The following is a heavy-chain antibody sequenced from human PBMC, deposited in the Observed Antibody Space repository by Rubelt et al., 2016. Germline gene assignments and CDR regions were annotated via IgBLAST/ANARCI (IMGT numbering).Heavy chain of an antibody. CDR3: ARSRGSYGGDFDY. CDR1: GFTFSSYG. Sequence: GGCLRLSCAASGFTFSSYGMNWVRQAPGKGLEWVSSISGSDNYIYYADSVKGRFTISRVNARNSLYLQMDSLRAEDTAVYYCARSRGSYGGDFDYWGQGTLVAVSS. CDR2: ISGSDNYI. V-gene: IGHV3-21*01. J-gene: IGHJ4*02. D-gene: IGHD3-10*01.